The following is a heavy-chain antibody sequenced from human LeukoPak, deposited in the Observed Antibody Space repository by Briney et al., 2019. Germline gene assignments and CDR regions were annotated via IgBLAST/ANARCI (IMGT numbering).Heavy chain of an antibody. J-gene: IGHJ4*02. V-gene: IGHV1-24*01. CDR2: YDPEDGET. Sequence: ASVKVSCKASGYTFSGHYMHWVRQAPGKGLEWMGGYDPEDGETIFAQRFQGRVTMTEDTSADIAYMELSSLRSDDTAVFYCATEPNWGSGTGAWGQGTLVTVSS. CDR1: GYTFSGHY. D-gene: IGHD3-16*01. CDR3: ATEPNWGSGTGA.